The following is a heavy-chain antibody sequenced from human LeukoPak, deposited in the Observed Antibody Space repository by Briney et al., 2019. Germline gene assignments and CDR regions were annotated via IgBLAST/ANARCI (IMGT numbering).Heavy chain of an antibody. D-gene: IGHD5/OR15-5a*01. V-gene: IGHV1-8*03. CDR2: MNPNGGYT. CDR3: ARSLGEDLEAPSV. Sequence: ASVKVSCKASGYTFTSYGINWVRQATGQGLEWMAWMNPNGGYTGYAQKFQGRVTLTRDTSITTAFMELSSLRSEDTAVYYCARSLGEDLEAPSVWGQGTLVTVSS. CDR1: GYTFTSYG. J-gene: IGHJ4*02.